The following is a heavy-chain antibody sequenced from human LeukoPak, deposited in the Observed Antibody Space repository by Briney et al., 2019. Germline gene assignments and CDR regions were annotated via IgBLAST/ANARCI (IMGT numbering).Heavy chain of an antibody. D-gene: IGHD6-13*01. CDR1: GFTFSSYG. CDR2: IWYDGSNK. J-gene: IGHJ4*02. Sequence: GGSLRLSCAASGFTFSSYGMHWVRQAPGKGLEWVAVIWYDGSNKYYADSVKGRFTISRDNSKNTLYLQMNSLRAEDTAVYYCASDGAAGSSNYWGQGTLVTVSS. CDR3: ASDGAAGSSNY. V-gene: IGHV3-33*01.